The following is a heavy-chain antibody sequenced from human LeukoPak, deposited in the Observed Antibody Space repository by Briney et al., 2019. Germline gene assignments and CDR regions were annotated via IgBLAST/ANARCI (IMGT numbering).Heavy chain of an antibody. D-gene: IGHD3-22*01. J-gene: IGHJ2*01. CDR1: GFTFSSYA. Sequence: GGSLRLSCAASGFTFSSYAMSWVRQAPGKGLEWVSAISGSGGSTYYADSVKGRFTISRDNSKNTLYLQMNSLRAEDTAVYYCAKDQLATYYYDSSGYYGWYFDLWGRGTLVTVSS. V-gene: IGHV3-23*01. CDR3: AKDQLATYYYDSSGYYGWYFDL. CDR2: ISGSGGST.